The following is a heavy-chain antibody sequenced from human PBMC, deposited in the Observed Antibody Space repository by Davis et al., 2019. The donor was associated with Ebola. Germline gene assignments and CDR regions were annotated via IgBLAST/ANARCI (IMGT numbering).Heavy chain of an antibody. D-gene: IGHD7-27*01. Sequence: GESLKTSCASSGFTFSAYSMNCVRQAPGKGLEWVSYISDSSTTIYYADSVKGRFTISRDNAKNSLYLQMNSLRDEDTAVYYCATGRNWDFDYWGQGTLVSVSS. CDR2: ISDSSTTI. V-gene: IGHV3-48*02. CDR1: GFTFSAYS. CDR3: ATGRNWDFDY. J-gene: IGHJ4*02.